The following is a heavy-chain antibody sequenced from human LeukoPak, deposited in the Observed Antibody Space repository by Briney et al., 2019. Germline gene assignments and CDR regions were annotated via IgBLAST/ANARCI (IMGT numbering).Heavy chain of an antibody. CDR1: GFTFSSFG. D-gene: IGHD3-3*01. CDR3: AKDLTGRDFWSGYYGPSTPGGFFDY. Sequence: PGGSLRLSCVASGFTFSSFGMHWVRHVPGKDMEWVSSINTAGDTYYPSSMKGRFTISRENAKNSMYLQMNSLRAEDTAVYYCAKDLTGRDFWSGYYGPSTPGGFFDYWGQGTLVTVSS. J-gene: IGHJ4*02. CDR2: INTAGDT. V-gene: IGHV3-13*01.